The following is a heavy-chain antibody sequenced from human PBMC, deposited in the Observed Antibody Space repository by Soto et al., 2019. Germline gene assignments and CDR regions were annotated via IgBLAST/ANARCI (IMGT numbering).Heavy chain of an antibody. CDR1: GGSFSGYY. V-gene: IGHV4-34*01. J-gene: IGHJ4*02. D-gene: IGHD2-21*02. Sequence: QVQLQQWGAGLLKPSETLSLTCAVYGGSFSGYYWSWIRQPPGKGLEWIGEINHSGSTNYNPSLKSRVTISVDTSKNQLSLKLSSVTAADTAVYYCARGLYCGGDCYSPYFDYWGQGTLVTVSS. CDR3: ARGLYCGGDCYSPYFDY. CDR2: INHSGST.